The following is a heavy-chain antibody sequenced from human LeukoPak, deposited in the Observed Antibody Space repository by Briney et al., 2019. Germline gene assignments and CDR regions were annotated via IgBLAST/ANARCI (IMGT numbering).Heavy chain of an antibody. Sequence: SVKVSCKASGGTFSSYAISWVRQAPGQGLEWMGGIIPIFGTANYAQKFQGRVTSTTDESTSTAYMELSSLRSEDTAVYYCAREYSGYDSAFDIWGQEKMVTVSS. CDR3: AREYSGYDSAFDI. V-gene: IGHV1-69*05. D-gene: IGHD5-12*01. J-gene: IGHJ3*02. CDR2: IIPIFGTA. CDR1: GGTFSSYA.